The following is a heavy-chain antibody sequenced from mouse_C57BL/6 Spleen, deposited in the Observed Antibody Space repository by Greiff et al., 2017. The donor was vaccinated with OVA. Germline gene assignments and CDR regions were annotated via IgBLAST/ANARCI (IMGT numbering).Heavy chain of an antibody. Sequence: QVQLQQPGAELVRPGSSVKLSRKASGYTFTSYWMDWVKQRPGQGLEWIGNIYPSDSETHYNQKFKDKATLTVDKSSSTAYMQLSSLTSEDSAVYYCARYDYYGSSPYAMDYWGQGTSVTVSS. CDR2: IYPSDSET. CDR1: GYTFTSYW. V-gene: IGHV1-61*01. CDR3: ARYDYYGSSPYAMDY. J-gene: IGHJ4*01. D-gene: IGHD1-1*01.